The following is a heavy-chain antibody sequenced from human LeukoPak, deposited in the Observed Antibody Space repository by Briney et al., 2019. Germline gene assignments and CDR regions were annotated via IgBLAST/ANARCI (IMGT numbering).Heavy chain of an antibody. V-gene: IGHV3-66*01. CDR2: IYSAGGT. J-gene: IGHJ4*02. CDR1: GFTVSNTY. D-gene: IGHD4-17*01. CDR3: ARGLYGDNPY. Sequence: GGSLRLSCAASGFTVSNTYMTWVRQAPGKGLEWVSAIYSAGGTYYAGSVKGRFTISRDNPKNTLYLQMNSLRAEDTAVYYCARGLYGDNPYWGQGTLVAVSS.